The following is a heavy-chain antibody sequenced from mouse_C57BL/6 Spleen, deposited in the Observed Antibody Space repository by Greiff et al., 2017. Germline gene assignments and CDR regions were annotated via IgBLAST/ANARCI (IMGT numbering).Heavy chain of an antibody. Sequence: DVMLVESGGGLVQPKGSLKLSCAASGFSFNTYAMNWVRQAPGKGLEWVARIRSKSNNYATYYADSVKDRFTISRDDSESMLYLQMNNLKTEDTAMYYCVGSFYGGTSYAMDYWGQGTSVTVSS. CDR2: IRSKSNNYAT. CDR3: VGSFYGGTSYAMDY. CDR1: GFSFNTYA. J-gene: IGHJ4*01. D-gene: IGHD1-1*01. V-gene: IGHV10-1*01.